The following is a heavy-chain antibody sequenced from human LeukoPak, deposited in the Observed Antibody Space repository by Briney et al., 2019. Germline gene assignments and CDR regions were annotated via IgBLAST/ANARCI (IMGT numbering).Heavy chain of an antibody. V-gene: IGHV3-21*01. CDR1: GFTFSSYS. CDR2: ISSSSSYI. Sequence: GGSLRLSCAASGFTFSSYSMNWVRQAPGKGLEWVSSISSSSSYIYYADSVKGRFTISRDNAKNSLYLQMNSLRAEDTAVYYCARVLGATDGYFDYWGQGTLVTVSS. J-gene: IGHJ4*02. CDR3: ARVLGATDGYFDY. D-gene: IGHD1-26*01.